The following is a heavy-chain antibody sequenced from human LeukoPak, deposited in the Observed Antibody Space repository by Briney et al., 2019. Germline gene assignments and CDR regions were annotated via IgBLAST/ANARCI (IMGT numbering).Heavy chain of an antibody. J-gene: IGHJ5*02. CDR3: ARGDSCGDFDP. CDR1: GGTFSSYA. D-gene: IGHD3-22*01. Sequence: GASVKVSCKASGGTFSSYAICWVRQAPGQGLEWVGGIIPIFGTANYAQKFQGRVTITADESTSTAYMELSSLRSEDTAVYYCARGDSCGDFDPWGQGTLVTVFS. CDR2: IIPIFGTA. V-gene: IGHV1-69*13.